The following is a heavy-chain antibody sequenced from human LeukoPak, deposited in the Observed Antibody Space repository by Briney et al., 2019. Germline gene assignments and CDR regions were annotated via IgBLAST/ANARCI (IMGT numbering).Heavy chain of an antibody. V-gene: IGHV3-30-3*01. CDR2: ISYDGSNK. J-gene: IGHJ4*02. CDR1: GFTFSSYA. CDR3: AKGKIGWAASGWYFDY. Sequence: PGGSLRLSCAASGFTFSSYAMHWVRQAPGKGLEWVAVISYDGSNKYYADSVKGRFTISRDNSKNTLYLQMNSLRAEDTAVYYCAKGKIGWAASGWYFDYWGQGTLVTVSS. D-gene: IGHD6-13*01.